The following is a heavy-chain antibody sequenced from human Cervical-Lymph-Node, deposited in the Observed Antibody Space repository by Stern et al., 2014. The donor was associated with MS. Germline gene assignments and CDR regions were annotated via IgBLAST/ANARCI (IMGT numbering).Heavy chain of an antibody. CDR3: AKICSSTTSNGVDY. J-gene: IGHJ4*02. V-gene: IGHV3-30*18. D-gene: IGHD2-2*01. CDR2: MSNDGSKK. CDR1: GFNFSTYG. Sequence: AQLLESGGGVVQPGRSLRLSCAASGFNFSTYGMHWVRQAPGKGVEWVEIMSNDGSKKYYAASVKGRFTISRDNPKNTLYLQMNTLRPEDTAVYYCAKICSSTTSNGVDYWGQGTLVIVSS.